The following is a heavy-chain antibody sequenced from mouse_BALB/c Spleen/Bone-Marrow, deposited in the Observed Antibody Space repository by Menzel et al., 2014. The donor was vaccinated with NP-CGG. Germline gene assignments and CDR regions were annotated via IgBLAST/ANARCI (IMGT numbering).Heavy chain of an antibody. Sequence: DVKLVESGGGLVQPGGSLKLSCAASGFTFSSYTMSWVRQTPEKRLEWVAYISNGGGSTYYPDTIKGRFTISRDNAKNTLYLQMSSLKSEDTAMYYCTRHVGNPYAMDYWGQGTSVTVPS. D-gene: IGHD3-1*01. V-gene: IGHV5-12-2*01. CDR1: GFTFSSYT. J-gene: IGHJ4*01. CDR2: ISNGGGST. CDR3: TRHVGNPYAMDY.